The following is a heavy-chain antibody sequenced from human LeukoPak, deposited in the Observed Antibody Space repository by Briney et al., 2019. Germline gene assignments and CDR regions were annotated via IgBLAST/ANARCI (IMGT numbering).Heavy chain of an antibody. J-gene: IGHJ4*02. CDR3: ASVFTKDYDFWSGPSFYFDY. CDR1: GYSFTSYW. V-gene: IGHV5-51*01. Sequence: GESLKISCKGSGYSFTSYWIGWVRQMPGKGLEWMEIIYPGDSDTRYSPSFQGQVTISADKSISTAYLQWSSLKASDTAMYYCASVFTKDYDFWSGPSFYFDYWGQGTLVTVSS. CDR2: IYPGDSDT. D-gene: IGHD3-3*01.